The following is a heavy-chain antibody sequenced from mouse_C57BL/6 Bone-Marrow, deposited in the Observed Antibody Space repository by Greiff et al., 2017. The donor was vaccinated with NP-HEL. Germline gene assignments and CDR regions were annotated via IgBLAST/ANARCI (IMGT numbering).Heavy chain of an antibody. V-gene: IGHV5-2*01. Sequence: EVKLMESGGGLVQPGESLKLSCESNEYEFPSHDMSWVRKTPEKRLELVAAINSDGGSTYYPDTMERRFIISRDNTKKTLYLQMSSLRSEDTALYYCARRGGAAYWYFDVWGTGTTVTVSS. CDR1: EYEFPSHD. CDR3: ARRGGAAYWYFDV. CDR2: INSDGGST. J-gene: IGHJ1*03.